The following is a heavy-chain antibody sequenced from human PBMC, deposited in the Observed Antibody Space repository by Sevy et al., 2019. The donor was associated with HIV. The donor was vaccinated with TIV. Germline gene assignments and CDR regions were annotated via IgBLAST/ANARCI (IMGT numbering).Heavy chain of an antibody. V-gene: IGHV3-23*01. Sequence: GGSLRLSCAASGFTFSSYAMSWVRQAPGKGLEWVSAISGSGGSTYYADSVKGRFTTSRDNSKNTQYLQMNSLRAEDTAVYYCAKDIAPKYYYDSSGYQDYWGQGTLVTVSS. D-gene: IGHD3-22*01. CDR1: GFTFSSYA. J-gene: IGHJ4*02. CDR3: AKDIAPKYYYDSSGYQDY. CDR2: ISGSGGST.